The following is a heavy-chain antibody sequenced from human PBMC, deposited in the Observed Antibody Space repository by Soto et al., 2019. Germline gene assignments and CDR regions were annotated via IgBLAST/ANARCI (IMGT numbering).Heavy chain of an antibody. J-gene: IGHJ4*02. V-gene: IGHV3-23*01. CDR3: AIGEWLSTSYSNF. D-gene: IGHD3-3*01. Sequence: PGGSLRLSCSASGFTFTSFAVSWVRPAPGKGLEWVSAISGSGGATYYADSVKGRFTVSRDNSRNTVYLQVDSLRVEDTAVYHRAIGEWLSTSYSNFWGKGTLVTVSS. CDR1: GFTFTSFA. CDR2: ISGSGGAT.